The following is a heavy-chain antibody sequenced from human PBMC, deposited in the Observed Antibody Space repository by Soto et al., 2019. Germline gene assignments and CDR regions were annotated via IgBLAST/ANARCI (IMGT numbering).Heavy chain of an antibody. D-gene: IGHD3-16*01. CDR2: ISAYNGNT. V-gene: IGHV1-18*01. Sequence: ASVKVSCKASGYTFTNYGITWVRQAPGQGLEWMGWISAYNGNTHYTQRLQGRVTMTTDTSTSTAYMELRGLRSEDTAVYFCARGGEGRLFGLLPFDYWGQGTLVTVSS. CDR1: GYTFTNYG. J-gene: IGHJ4*02. CDR3: ARGGEGRLFGLLPFDY.